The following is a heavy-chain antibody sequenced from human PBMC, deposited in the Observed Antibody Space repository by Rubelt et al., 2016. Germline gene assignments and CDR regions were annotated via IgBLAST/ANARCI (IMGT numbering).Heavy chain of an antibody. CDR1: GYDFTDHW. CDR3: VRHNLWAFDI. CDR2: TQPGDSLT. D-gene: IGHD1-14*01. Sequence: EEQLVQSGAEVKEPGESLKISCKQSGYDFTDHWIGWVRQMPGNDLEWMGITQPGDSLTKYSPSFRGQVTISADKSITTAYLQWSVLRASDTAMYYCVRHNLWAFDIWGQGTMVTVSS. J-gene: IGHJ3*02. V-gene: IGHV5-51*01.